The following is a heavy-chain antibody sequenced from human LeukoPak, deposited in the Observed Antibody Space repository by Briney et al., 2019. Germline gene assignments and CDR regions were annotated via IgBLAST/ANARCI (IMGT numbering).Heavy chain of an antibody. D-gene: IGHD3-22*01. CDR3: ARDYYDSSGYRPYYYYMDV. J-gene: IGHJ6*03. CDR1: GGSISSGGYY. CDR2: IYYSGST. Sequence: SQTLSLTCTVSGGSISSGGYYWSWLRQHPGKGLEWIGYIYYSGSTYYNPSLQSRVTISVDTSKNQFSLKLSSVTAADTAVYYCARDYYDSSGYRPYYYYMDVWGKGTMVTVSS. V-gene: IGHV4-31*03.